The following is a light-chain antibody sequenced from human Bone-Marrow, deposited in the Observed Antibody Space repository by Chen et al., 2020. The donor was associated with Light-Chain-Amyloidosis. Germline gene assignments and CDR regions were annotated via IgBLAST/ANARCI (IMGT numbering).Light chain of an antibody. V-gene: IGKV3-20*01. CDR1: QSVSSNF. CDR2: DAS. Sequence: EIVLTQSPGTLSLSPGERATLSCRASQSVSSNFLAWYQQKPGQAPGLLIYDASSRATGIPDRFSGSDSGTDFTLTISRLEPEDFAVYYCQQYGSTPLTFGGGTKVEIK. CDR3: QQYGSTPLT. J-gene: IGKJ4*01.